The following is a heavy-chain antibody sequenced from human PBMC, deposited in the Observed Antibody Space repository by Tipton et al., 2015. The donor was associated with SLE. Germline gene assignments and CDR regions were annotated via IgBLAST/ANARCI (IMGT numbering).Heavy chain of an antibody. CDR2: INGEGTIT. D-gene: IGHD1-26*01. CDR3: VSDRELVH. CDR1: RFPFRYYW. V-gene: IGHV3-74*02. Sequence: QLVQSGGGVVQPGRSLRLSCAASRFPFRYYWMHWVHQGPGKGLVWVSRINGEGTITNYADSVKGRFTISRDNAKNTVFLQMNSLRAEDTGAYYCVSDRELVHWGQGALVTVSS. J-gene: IGHJ4*02.